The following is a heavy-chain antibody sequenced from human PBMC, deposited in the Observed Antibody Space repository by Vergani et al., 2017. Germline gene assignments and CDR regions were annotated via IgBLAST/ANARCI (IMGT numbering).Heavy chain of an antibody. V-gene: IGHV1-18*01. D-gene: IGHD5-12*01. CDR1: GYTFTSYG. Sequence: QVQLVQSGAEVKKPGASVKVSCRASGYTFTSYGISWVRQAPGQGLEWMGWIRYYSGNTNYAQRLQGRVTMTTDTSTSTAYMELRSLRSDETAMYYCARDQFARYSGYYLAGPTWNYDAFDIWGQGTMVTVSS. CDR2: IRYYSGNT. CDR3: ARDQFARYSGYYLAGPTWNYDAFDI. J-gene: IGHJ3*02.